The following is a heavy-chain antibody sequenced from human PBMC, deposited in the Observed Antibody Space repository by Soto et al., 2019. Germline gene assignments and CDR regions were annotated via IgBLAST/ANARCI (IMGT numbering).Heavy chain of an antibody. CDR3: VHSRCGGDCLRSYSSHYYYGMDV. CDR2: IYWDDDK. CDR1: GFSLSTGGVG. V-gene: IGHV2-5*02. Sequence: SGPTLVNPTQTLTLTCTFSGFSLSTGGVGVGWIRQPPGKALEWLALIYWDDDKRYSPSLKSRLTVTKDTSKNQVVLTMTNMDPVDTATYYCVHSRCGGDCLRSYSSHYYYGMDVWGQGT. D-gene: IGHD2-21*02. J-gene: IGHJ6*02.